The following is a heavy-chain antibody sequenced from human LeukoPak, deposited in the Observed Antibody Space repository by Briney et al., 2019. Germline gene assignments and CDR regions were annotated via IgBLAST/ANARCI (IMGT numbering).Heavy chain of an antibody. CDR2: IYTSGST. V-gene: IGHV4-4*07. CDR1: GGSISSYY. J-gene: IGHJ6*03. CDR3: ARELAAADYYYYYMDV. Sequence: SETLSLTCTVSGGSISSYYWSWIRQPAGKGLEWIGRIYTSGSTNYNPFLKSRVTMSVDTSKNQFSLKLSSVTAADTAVYYCARELAAADYYYYYMDVWGKGTTVTVSS. D-gene: IGHD6-13*01.